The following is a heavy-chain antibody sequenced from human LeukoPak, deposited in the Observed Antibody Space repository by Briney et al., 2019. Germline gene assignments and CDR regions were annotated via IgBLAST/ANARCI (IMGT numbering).Heavy chain of an antibody. CDR3: ARGLNRGSGPPSYYYYYMDV. Sequence: GASVKVSCKASGYTFTSYDINWVRQATGQGPEWMGWMNPNSGNTGYAQKFQGRVTITRNTSISTAYMELCSLRSEDTAVYYCARGLNRGSGPPSYYYYYMDVWGKGTTVTVSS. CDR1: GYTFTSYD. CDR2: MNPNSGNT. V-gene: IGHV1-8*03. J-gene: IGHJ6*03. D-gene: IGHD6-25*01.